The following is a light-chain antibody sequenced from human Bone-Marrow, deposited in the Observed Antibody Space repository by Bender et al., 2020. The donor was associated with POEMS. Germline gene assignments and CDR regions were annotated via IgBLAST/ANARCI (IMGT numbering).Light chain of an antibody. Sequence: QSALTQPASVSGSPGQSITISCTGTSNDVGSYNLVSWYQQHPGKAPKLMIFDVRNRPSGVSNRFSGSKSANTASLTISGLQADDEADYYCCSYAGSDWVFGGGTTLTVL. V-gene: IGLV2-23*02. CDR1: SNDVGSYNL. CDR3: CSYAGSDWV. J-gene: IGLJ3*02. CDR2: DVR.